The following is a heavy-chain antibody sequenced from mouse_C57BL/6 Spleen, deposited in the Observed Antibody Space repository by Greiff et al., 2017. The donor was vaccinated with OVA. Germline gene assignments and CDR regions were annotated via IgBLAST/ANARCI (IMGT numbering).Heavy chain of an antibody. CDR1: GFTFSSYA. Sequence: EVKLVESGGGLVKPGGSLKLSCAASGFTFSSYAMSWVRQTPEKRLEWVATISDGGSYTYYPDNVKGRFTISRDNAKNNLYLQMSHLKSEDTAMXYSAREDRYNGGGDTFFAYRGEETLVTVSA. D-gene: IGHD1-1*01. J-gene: IGHJ3*01. CDR3: AREDRYNGGGDTFFAY. V-gene: IGHV5-4*01. CDR2: ISDGGSYT.